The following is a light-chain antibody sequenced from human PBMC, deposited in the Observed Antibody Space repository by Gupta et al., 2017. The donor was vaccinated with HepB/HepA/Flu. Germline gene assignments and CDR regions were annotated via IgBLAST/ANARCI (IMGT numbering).Light chain of an antibody. V-gene: IGLV1-44*01. Sequence: QSVLTQPPSASGTPGQRVTISCSGSSSNIGVNTVNWYQQFPGTAPKLLIYRKDERPSGVPDRCSGSKSGTSAALAISGLQSEDEADYYCETWGDSLRGPNWVFGGGTRLIV. CDR1: SSNIGVNT. J-gene: IGLJ3*02. CDR3: ETWGDSLRGPNWV. CDR2: RKD.